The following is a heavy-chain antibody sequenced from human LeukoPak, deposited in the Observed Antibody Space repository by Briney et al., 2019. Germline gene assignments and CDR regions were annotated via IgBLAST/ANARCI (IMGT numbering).Heavy chain of an antibody. D-gene: IGHD3-10*01. CDR2: IWYDGSNK. Sequence: RRSLRLSCAASGVTFSSYGMPWVRQAPGKGLWRVSGIWYDGSNKYYADSVKGRFTISRDNSKNTLYLQMNSRRAEDTAVYYSARDHFWGDPGSTYYYGSGSYYRRVVPDYWGQGTLVTVSS. CDR1: GVTFSSYG. V-gene: IGHV3-33*01. J-gene: IGHJ4*02. CDR3: ARDHFWGDPGSTYYYGSGSYYRRVVPDY.